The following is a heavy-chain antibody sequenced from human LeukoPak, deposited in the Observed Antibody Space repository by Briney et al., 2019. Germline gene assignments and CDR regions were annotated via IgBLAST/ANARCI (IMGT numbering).Heavy chain of an antibody. D-gene: IGHD4-23*01. CDR3: AREDYGGNSREYYFGY. Sequence: SVKVSCKASGGTFSSYAISWVRQAPGQGLEWMGGIIPIFGTANYAQKFQGRVTITADESTSTAYMELSSLRSEDTAVYYCAREDYGGNSREYYFGYWGQGTLVTVSS. CDR1: GGTFSSYA. J-gene: IGHJ4*02. V-gene: IGHV1-69*13. CDR2: IIPIFGTA.